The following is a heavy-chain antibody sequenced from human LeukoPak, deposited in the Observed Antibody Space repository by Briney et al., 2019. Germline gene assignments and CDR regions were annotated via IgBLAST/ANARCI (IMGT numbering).Heavy chain of an antibody. CDR3: ARFAADFWSGYYYNYYYYGMDV. CDR2: IKHSGST. J-gene: IGHJ6*02. V-gene: IGHV4-34*01. CDR1: GGSFSGHY. D-gene: IGHD3-3*01. Sequence: PSETLSLTCAVYGGSFSGHYWSWIRQPPGKGLEWIGEIKHSGSTNCNPSLKSRVTISVDTSKNQFSLKLSSVTAADTAVYYCARFAADFWSGYYYNYYYYGMDVWGQGTTVTVSS.